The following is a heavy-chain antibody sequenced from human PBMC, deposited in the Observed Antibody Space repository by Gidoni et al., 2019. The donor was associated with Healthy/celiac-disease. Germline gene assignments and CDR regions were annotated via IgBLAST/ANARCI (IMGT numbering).Heavy chain of an antibody. CDR2: ISWNRGSI. J-gene: IGHJ3*02. V-gene: IGHV3-9*01. D-gene: IGHD1-7*01. CDR3: AKSSHELRGGGYAFDI. CDR1: GFTFDDQA. Sequence: EVQLVESGGGLVQPGRSLSLYCVASGFTFDDQAMHWVRKAPGKGLEGFSGISWNRGSIGYADSVKGRFTISGDNAKNSLYLQMNSLRAEDTALYYCAKSSHELRGGGYAFDIWGQGTMVTVSS.